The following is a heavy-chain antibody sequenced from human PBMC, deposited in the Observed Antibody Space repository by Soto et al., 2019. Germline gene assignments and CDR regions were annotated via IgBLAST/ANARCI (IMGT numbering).Heavy chain of an antibody. V-gene: IGHV3-23*01. J-gene: IGHJ3*02. D-gene: IGHD3-9*01. CDR3: ARGVLRYFDWLTAGAFDI. Sequence: GGSLRLSCAASGFTFSNYAMSWVRQAAGKGLEWVSGISGRGGGTYYADSVKGRFTISRDNSKNTLYLQMKSLRAEDTAVYYCARGVLRYFDWLTAGAFDIWGQGTMVTVSS. CDR2: ISGRGGGT. CDR1: GFTFSNYA.